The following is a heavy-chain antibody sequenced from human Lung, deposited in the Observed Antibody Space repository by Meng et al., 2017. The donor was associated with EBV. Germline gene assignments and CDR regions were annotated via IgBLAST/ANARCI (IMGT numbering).Heavy chain of an antibody. J-gene: IGHJ4*02. CDR1: GGSVDSGAYY. CDR3: ARLRLVWMFDY. CDR2: IYYSGST. D-gene: IGHD6-19*01. Sequence: QLQLQESGSVLVKPSTTLYRTCTVSGGSVDSGAYYWSWIRQRPGKGLEWIGYIYYSGSTFYTPSLKSRATLSVDTSKNQFSLKLNSVTAADTAVYYCARLRLVWMFDYWGQGALVTVSS. V-gene: IGHV4-31*03.